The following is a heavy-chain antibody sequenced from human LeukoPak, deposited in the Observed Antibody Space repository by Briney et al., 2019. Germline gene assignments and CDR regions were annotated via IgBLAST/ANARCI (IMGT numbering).Heavy chain of an antibody. CDR1: GGSFSGYY. J-gene: IGHJ6*03. CDR3: ARGFSNFWSGPNYYMDV. D-gene: IGHD3-3*01. Sequence: PSETLSLTCAVYGGSFSGYYWSWIRQPPGKGLEWIGEINHSGSTNYNPSLKSRVTISVDTSKNQFSLKLSSVTAADTAVYYCARGFSNFWSGPNYYMDVWGKGTTVTVSS. V-gene: IGHV4-34*01. CDR2: INHSGST.